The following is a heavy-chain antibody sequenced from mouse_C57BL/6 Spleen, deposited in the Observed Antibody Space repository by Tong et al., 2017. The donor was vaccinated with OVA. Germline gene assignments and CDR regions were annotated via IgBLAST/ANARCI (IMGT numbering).Heavy chain of an antibody. CDR1: GFSLTSYG. J-gene: IGHJ4*01. V-gene: IGHV2-2*01. CDR2: IWRGGST. Sequence: VQLQESGPGLVQPSQSLSITCTVSGFSLTSYGVHWVRQSPGKGLEWLGVIWRGGSTDYNAAFISRLSISKDNSKSQVFFKMNSLQADDTAIYYCARMDYYAMDYWGQGTSVTVSS. CDR3: ARMDYYAMDY.